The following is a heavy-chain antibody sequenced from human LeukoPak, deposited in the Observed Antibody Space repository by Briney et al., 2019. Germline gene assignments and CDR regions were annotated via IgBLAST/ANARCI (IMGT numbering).Heavy chain of an antibody. CDR1: GFTSSIFE. D-gene: IGHD2-15*01. J-gene: IGHJ3*02. V-gene: IGHV3-48*03. CDR2: ITNSGSIT. CDR3: VRGGGPSYKYNAFDI. Sequence: PGGSLRLSCIVSGFTSSIFEMNWVRHAPGKGLEWVSYITNSGSITDYADSVKGRFTISRDNAKNSLYLQMSSLRAEDTAVYYCVRGGGPSYKYNAFDIWGQGTMVSVSS.